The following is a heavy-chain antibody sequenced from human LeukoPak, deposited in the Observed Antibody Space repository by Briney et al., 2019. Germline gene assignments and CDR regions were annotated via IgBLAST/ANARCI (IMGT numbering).Heavy chain of an antibody. V-gene: IGHV1-69*06. CDR2: FNPDSGTS. CDR3: ATLSILEAKGGTNGEQWRVYAWDS. CDR1: GDAFTRFA. J-gene: IGHJ4*02. D-gene: IGHD2/OR15-2a*01. Sequence: SVKVSCKASGDAFTRFAISWVRQAPGQGLEWMGGFNPDSGTSNYAHTFEGRAAISAHKSTSTAYLALTSLRSEDTAVYYCATLSILEAKGGTNGEQWRVYAWDSWGEGALVTVSS.